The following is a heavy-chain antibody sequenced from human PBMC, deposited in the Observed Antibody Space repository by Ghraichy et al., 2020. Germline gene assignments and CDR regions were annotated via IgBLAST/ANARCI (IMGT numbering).Heavy chain of an antibody. V-gene: IGHV3-23*01. CDR2: ITGSGGST. J-gene: IGHJ4*02. D-gene: IGHD5-18*01. Sequence: GGSLRLSCVASGFSFSSYAMSWVRQAPGKGLDWVSGITGSGGSTYSADSVKGRFTISRDNSKNMLYLQMNSLRAEDTAVYDCARGTGYSYGKTALDYWGQGTLVTVSS. CDR3: ARGTGYSYGKTALDY. CDR1: GFSFSSYA.